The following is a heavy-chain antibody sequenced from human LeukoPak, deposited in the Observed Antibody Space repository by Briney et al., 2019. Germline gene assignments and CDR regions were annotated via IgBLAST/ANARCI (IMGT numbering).Heavy chain of an antibody. Sequence: SETLSLTCTVSGASITSYYWSWIRQPAGKGLEWIGRIYTSGSTNYNPSLKSRVTMSVDTSKNQFSLNLYSVTAADTAVYYCARGRFDSPAASYGVDVWGQGTAVTVSS. CDR1: GASITSYY. J-gene: IGHJ6*02. D-gene: IGHD3-9*01. CDR3: ARGRFDSPAASYGVDV. V-gene: IGHV4-4*07. CDR2: IYTSGST.